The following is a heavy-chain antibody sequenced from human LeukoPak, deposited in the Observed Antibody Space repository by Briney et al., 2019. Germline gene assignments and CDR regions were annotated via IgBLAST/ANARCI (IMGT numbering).Heavy chain of an antibody. D-gene: IGHD2-15*01. CDR3: AKVARGYCTGSGCYGVDY. CDR2: ISGGVGST. Sequence: GGSLRLSCAASGFTFSSYAMSWVRQAPGKGLEWVSSISGGVGSTYYADSVKGRFTISRGNSKNTVYLQMNSLRADDTAVYYCAKVARGYCTGSGCYGVDYWGQGTLVTVSS. J-gene: IGHJ4*02. V-gene: IGHV3-23*01. CDR1: GFTFSSYA.